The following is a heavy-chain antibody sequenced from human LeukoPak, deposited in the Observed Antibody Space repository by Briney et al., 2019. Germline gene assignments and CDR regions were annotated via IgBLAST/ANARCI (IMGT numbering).Heavy chain of an antibody. CDR2: ISGSGGST. V-gene: IGHV3-23*01. J-gene: IGHJ4*02. CDR1: GFTFSSYA. Sequence: GGSLRLSCAASGFTFSSYAMRWVRQAPGKGLEWVSAISGSGGSTYYADSVKGRFTISRDNSKNTLYLQMNSLRAEDTAVYYCALQWLVQGFDYWGQGTLVTVSS. CDR3: ALQWLVQGFDY. D-gene: IGHD6-19*01.